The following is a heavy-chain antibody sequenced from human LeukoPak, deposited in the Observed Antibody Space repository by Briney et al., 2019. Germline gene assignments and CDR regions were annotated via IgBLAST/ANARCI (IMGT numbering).Heavy chain of an antibody. D-gene: IGHD2/OR15-2a*01. Sequence: GGSLRLSCAASGFTFSSYGMHWVRQAPGKGLEWVALIWYDGSNKYYADSVKGRLTISRDNSKNTLYLQVNSLRAEDTAVYYCAREGPRGNSQFDYWGQGTLVTVSS. CDR2: IWYDGSNK. CDR3: AREGPRGNSQFDY. V-gene: IGHV3-33*01. J-gene: IGHJ4*02. CDR1: GFTFSSYG.